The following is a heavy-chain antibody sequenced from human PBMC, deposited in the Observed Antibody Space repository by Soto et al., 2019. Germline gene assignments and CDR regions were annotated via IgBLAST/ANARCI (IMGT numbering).Heavy chain of an antibody. CDR3: ARAYYDILTGTPGGMDV. CDR1: GGSISSYY. CDR2: IYYSGST. V-gene: IGHV4-59*01. D-gene: IGHD3-9*01. Sequence: QVQLQESGPGLVKPSETLSLTCTVSGGSISSYYWSWIRQPPGKGLEWIGYIYYSGSTNYNPSLKSRVTISVDTSKNQFSLKLSSVTAADTAVYYCARAYYDILTGTPGGMDVWGQGTTVTVSS. J-gene: IGHJ6*02.